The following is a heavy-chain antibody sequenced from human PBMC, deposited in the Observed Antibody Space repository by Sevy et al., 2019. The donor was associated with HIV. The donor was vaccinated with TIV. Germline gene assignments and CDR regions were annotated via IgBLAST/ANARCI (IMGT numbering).Heavy chain of an antibody. Sequence: SETLSLTCAVSGGSISSGGYSWSWIRQPPGKGLEWIGYIYHSGSTYYNPSLKSRVTISVDRSKNQFSLKLGSVTAADTAVYYCARGKARAYYYDSSGGYYGDAFDIWGQGTMVTVSS. D-gene: IGHD3-22*01. CDR2: IYHSGST. V-gene: IGHV4-30-2*01. CDR1: GGSISSGGYS. J-gene: IGHJ3*02. CDR3: ARGKARAYYYDSSGGYYGDAFDI.